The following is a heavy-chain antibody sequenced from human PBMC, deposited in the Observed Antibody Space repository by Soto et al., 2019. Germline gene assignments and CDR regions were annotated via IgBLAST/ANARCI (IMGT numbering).Heavy chain of an antibody. CDR1: GGSISSGGYS. V-gene: IGHV4-30-2*01. D-gene: IGHD4-17*01. Sequence: QLQLQESGSGLVKPSQTLSLTCAVSGGSISSGGYSWSWIRQPPGKGLEWIGYIYHSGSTYYNPSRKSRVTISVDRSKNQFSLKLSSVTAADTAVYYCARAPDYGGNSDYFDYWGQGTLVTVSS. J-gene: IGHJ4*02. CDR3: ARAPDYGGNSDYFDY. CDR2: IYHSGST.